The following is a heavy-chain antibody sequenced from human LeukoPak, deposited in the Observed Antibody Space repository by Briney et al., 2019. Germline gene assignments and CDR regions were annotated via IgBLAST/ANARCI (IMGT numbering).Heavy chain of an antibody. J-gene: IGHJ4*02. V-gene: IGHV3-48*03. Sequence: QPGGSLRLSCAASGXTFNYYEMNWVRLAPGKGLEWVSYISSSSGIIYYADSVKGRFTISRDNAKNSLHLQMSSLRAEDTARYYCARLHIRGYRYGFDFWGQGTLVTVSS. CDR1: GXTFNYYE. D-gene: IGHD5-18*01. CDR2: ISSSSGII. CDR3: ARLHIRGYRYGFDF.